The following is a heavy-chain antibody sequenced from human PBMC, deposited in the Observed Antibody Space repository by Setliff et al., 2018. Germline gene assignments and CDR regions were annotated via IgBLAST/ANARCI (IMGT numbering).Heavy chain of an antibody. D-gene: IGHD4-17*01. Sequence: GGSLRLSCAASGFSFSSYAMSWVRQAPGQGLEWVSSIIGSSTYIFYADSVKGRFTISRDNARNALYLQMNSLRAEDTASYFCSRDPNGDYVGAFDPWGQGILVTVSS. CDR2: IIGSSTYI. CDR3: SRDPNGDYVGAFDP. J-gene: IGHJ5*02. V-gene: IGHV3-21*04. CDR1: GFSFSSYA.